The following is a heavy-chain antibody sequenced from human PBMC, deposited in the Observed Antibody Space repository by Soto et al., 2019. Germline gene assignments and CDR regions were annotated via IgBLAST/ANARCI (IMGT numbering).Heavy chain of an antibody. CDR3: ARDLGAAAAIGCSL. V-gene: IGHV4-4*02. CDR1: GGSISSSNW. Sequence: SETLSLTCAVSGGSISSSNWWSWVRQPPGKGLEWIGEIYHSGSTNYNPSLKSRVTISVDKSKNQFSLKLSSVTAADTAVYYCARDLGAAAAIGCSLWGQGTPVTVSS. J-gene: IGHJ4*02. D-gene: IGHD6-25*01. CDR2: IYHSGST.